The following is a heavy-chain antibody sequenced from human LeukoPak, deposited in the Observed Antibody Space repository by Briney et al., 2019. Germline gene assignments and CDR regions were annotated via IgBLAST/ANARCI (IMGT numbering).Heavy chain of an antibody. D-gene: IGHD3-3*01. CDR3: ASGITFRVGQYYFDY. CDR2: IIPIFGTA. J-gene: IGHJ4*02. V-gene: IGHV1-69*05. Sequence: SVKVSCKASGGTFSSYAISWVRQAPGQGLEWMGGIIPIFGTASYAQKFQGRVTITTDESTSTAYMELSSLRSEDTAVYYCASGITFRVGQYYFDYWGQGTLVTVSS. CDR1: GGTFSSYA.